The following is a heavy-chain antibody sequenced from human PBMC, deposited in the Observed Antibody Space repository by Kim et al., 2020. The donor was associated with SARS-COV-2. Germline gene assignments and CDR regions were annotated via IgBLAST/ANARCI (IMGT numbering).Heavy chain of an antibody. D-gene: IGHD6-19*01. Sequence: GGSLRLSCAASGFTFDDYAMHWVRQAPGKGLEWVSGISWNSGSIGYADSVKGRFTISRDNAKNSLYLQMNSLRAEDTALYYCAKDSGPTQWLGLDDYWGQGTLVTVSS. J-gene: IGHJ4*02. CDR2: ISWNSGSI. CDR1: GFTFDDYA. V-gene: IGHV3-9*01. CDR3: AKDSGPTQWLGLDDY.